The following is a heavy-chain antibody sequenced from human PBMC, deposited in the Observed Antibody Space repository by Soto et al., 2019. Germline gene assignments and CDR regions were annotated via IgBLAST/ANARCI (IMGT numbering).Heavy chain of an antibody. V-gene: IGHV3-33*01. Sequence: GGSLRLSCAASGFTFSSYGMHWVRQAPGKGLEWVAVIWYDGSNKYYADSVKGRFTISRDNSKNTLYLQMNSLRAEDTAVYYCATEAPLGYCTNGVCGGGYWGQGTLVTVSS. D-gene: IGHD2-8*01. J-gene: IGHJ4*02. CDR3: ATEAPLGYCTNGVCGGGY. CDR2: IWYDGSNK. CDR1: GFTFSSYG.